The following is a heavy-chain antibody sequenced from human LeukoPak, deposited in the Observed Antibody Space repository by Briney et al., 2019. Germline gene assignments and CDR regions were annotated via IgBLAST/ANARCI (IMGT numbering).Heavy chain of an antibody. D-gene: IGHD1/OR15-1a*01. J-gene: IGHJ6*03. CDR3: AKAHLSGHRTRIGYYYMDV. CDR2: ISGSGGST. V-gene: IGHV3-23*01. Sequence: PGGSLILSCAASGFTISSYAMSSVRQAPGKVLEWVSAISGSGGSTYYADSVKGRFTISSDNSKNTLYLQMNSLRAEDPAVYYCAKAHLSGHRTRIGYYYMDVWGKGTTVSVSS. CDR1: GFTISSYA.